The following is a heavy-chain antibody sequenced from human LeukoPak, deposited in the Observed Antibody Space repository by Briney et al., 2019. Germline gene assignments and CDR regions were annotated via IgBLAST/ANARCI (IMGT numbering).Heavy chain of an antibody. Sequence: ASVKVSCKASGYTFTNYGISWVRQAPGQGLEWMAWISAYSGNTEYALKMQGRVTMTTDTSTSTAYMELRNLISDDSAVYFCARDAVSTVTAGGIDYWGQGTLVTVSS. D-gene: IGHD2-21*02. CDR2: ISAYSGNT. J-gene: IGHJ4*02. V-gene: IGHV1-18*01. CDR3: ARDAVSTVTAGGIDY. CDR1: GYTFTNYG.